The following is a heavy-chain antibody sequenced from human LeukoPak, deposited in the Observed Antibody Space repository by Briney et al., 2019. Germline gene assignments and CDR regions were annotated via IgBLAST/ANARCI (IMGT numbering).Heavy chain of an antibody. D-gene: IGHD3-22*01. CDR3: ARACYYDSSGYCHDAFDI. Sequence: PGGSLRLSCAASGFTFSTHWMSWVRQAPGKGLEGVANMKQDGSDKYYVDSVKGRITISRDSAKNSLYLQMNSLRAEDTAVYYCARACYYDSSGYCHDAFDIWGQGTMVTVSS. CDR2: MKQDGSDK. V-gene: IGHV3-7*01. CDR1: GFTFSTHW. J-gene: IGHJ3*02.